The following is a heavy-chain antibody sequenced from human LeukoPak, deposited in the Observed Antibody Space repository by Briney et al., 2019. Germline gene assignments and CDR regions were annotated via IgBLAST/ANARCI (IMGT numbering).Heavy chain of an antibody. D-gene: IGHD3-10*01. Sequence: GRSLRLFCAASGFTFSSYAMHWVRQAPGKGLEWVAVILYDGSNKYYADSVKGRFTISRDNSKNTLYLQMNSLRSEDTAVYYCARGTVYYGSGSRPLGYWGQGTLVTVSS. V-gene: IGHV3-30*04. CDR2: ILYDGSNK. J-gene: IGHJ4*02. CDR1: GFTFSSYA. CDR3: ARGTVYYGSGSRPLGY.